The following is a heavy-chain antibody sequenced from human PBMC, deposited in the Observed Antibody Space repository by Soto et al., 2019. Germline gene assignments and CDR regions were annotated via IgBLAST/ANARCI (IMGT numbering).Heavy chain of an antibody. CDR3: AKGRGTIVVTDAYDI. CDR2: LSWNSGFS. CDR1: GFSFDDYT. J-gene: IGHJ3*02. V-gene: IGHV3-9*01. D-gene: IGHD3-22*01. Sequence: GGSLRLSCGGSGFSFDDYTMHWVRQAPGKGPEWVASLSWNSGFSGYADSVKGRFTISRDNAQSSVHLQMNNLRTEDTALYYCAKGRGTIVVTDAYDIWGQGTMVTVSS.